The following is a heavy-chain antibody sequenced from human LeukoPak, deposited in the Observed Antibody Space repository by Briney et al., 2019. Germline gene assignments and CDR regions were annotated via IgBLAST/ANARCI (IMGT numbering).Heavy chain of an antibody. Sequence: PAGSLTLSCHASGFTFNNYPMHWLRQAPGKGLDWLTLISPDGNNKDDADSVKGRFTVSRDNSNNHLFMQMHSLTTEATAMYYCATGALPVAFLELIRPATYFSIYMGAWGKGTMVIVSS. V-gene: IGHV3-30*04. D-gene: IGHD3-3*02. J-gene: IGHJ6*03. CDR1: GFTFNNYP. CDR2: ISPDGNNK. CDR3: ATGALPVAFLELIRPATYFSIYMGA.